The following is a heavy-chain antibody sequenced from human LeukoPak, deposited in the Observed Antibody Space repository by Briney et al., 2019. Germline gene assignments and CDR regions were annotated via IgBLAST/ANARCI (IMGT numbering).Heavy chain of an antibody. CDR2: ISNSSSYI. CDR1: GVTLSSYS. CDR3: AREQRAYYYDSSGYATSAQYHDY. D-gene: IGHD3-22*01. J-gene: IGHJ4*02. Sequence: GGALRLSRAASGVTLSSYSMNWVRQAPGKGVEWVSPISNSSSYIYNADSVKGRFTISRDNAKNSLYLQMNSLRAEDTAVYCCAREQRAYYYDSSGYATSAQYHDYWGQGTLVTVSS. V-gene: IGHV3-21*01.